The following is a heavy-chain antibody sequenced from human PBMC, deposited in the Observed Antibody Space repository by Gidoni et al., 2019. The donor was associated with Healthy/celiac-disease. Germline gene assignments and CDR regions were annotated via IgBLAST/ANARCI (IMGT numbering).Heavy chain of an antibody. D-gene: IGHD5-12*01. Sequence: QVQLVQSGAEVKKPGASVKVPCKASGYTFPGYYMHWVRQAPGQGLEWMGWINPNSGGTNYAQKFQGRVTMTRDTSISTAYMELSRLRSDDTAVYYCARDRSGYSGYASFDYWGQGTLVTVSS. J-gene: IGHJ4*02. CDR2: INPNSGGT. V-gene: IGHV1-2*02. CDR1: GYTFPGYY. CDR3: ARDRSGYSGYASFDY.